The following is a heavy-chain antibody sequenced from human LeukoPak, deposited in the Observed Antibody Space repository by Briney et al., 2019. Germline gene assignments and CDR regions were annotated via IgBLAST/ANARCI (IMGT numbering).Heavy chain of an antibody. V-gene: IGHV3-7*01. CDR1: GFTFENYW. D-gene: IGHD5-18*01. Sequence: GGSLRLSCVASGFTFENYWMSWVRQVPRKGPEWVANIKQDGSEEHYLESVKGRFTISRDNAKNSLFLQMNSLIVEDTAAYYCARWAGVTDQWGQGTQVTVSS. J-gene: IGHJ4*02. CDR2: IKQDGSEE. CDR3: ARWAGVTDQ.